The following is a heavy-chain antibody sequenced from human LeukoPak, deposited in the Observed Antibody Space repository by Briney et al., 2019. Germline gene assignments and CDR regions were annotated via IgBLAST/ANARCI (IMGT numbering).Heavy chain of an antibody. CDR2: IYTSGST. V-gene: IGHV4-4*07. D-gene: IGHD3-10*01. CDR1: GYSISSDYY. CDR3: ARASYYGSGNWFDP. J-gene: IGHJ5*02. Sequence: SETLSLTCSVSGYSISSDYYWSWIRQPAGKGLESIGLIYTSGSTNYNPSLKSRVTMSVDTSKNQFSLKLSSVTASDTAVYYCARASYYGSGNWFDPWGQGTLVTVSS.